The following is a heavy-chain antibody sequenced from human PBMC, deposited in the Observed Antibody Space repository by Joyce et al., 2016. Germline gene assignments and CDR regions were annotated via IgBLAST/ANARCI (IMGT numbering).Heavy chain of an antibody. J-gene: IGHJ3*02. D-gene: IGHD6-13*01. Sequence: QEQLEESGGGVVQPGTSLRLSCTASGSIFSGYAMNWVRQAPGKGLAWVAIISYDGPNKFYADSVRGRFTISRDNYKNTLFLQMDSLTIEDAGVYYCARRSGIPAGRRPGAFDMWGQGTVVTVSS. CDR3: ARRSGIPAGRRPGAFDM. CDR1: GSIFSGYA. CDR2: ISYDGPNK. V-gene: IGHV3-30*04.